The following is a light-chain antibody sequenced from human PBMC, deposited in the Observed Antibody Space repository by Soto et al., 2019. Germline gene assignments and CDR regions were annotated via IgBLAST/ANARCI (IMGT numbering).Light chain of an antibody. J-gene: IGLJ1*01. CDR1: SSDVGGSNY. V-gene: IGLV2-14*01. CDR3: SSYTSGSTLFV. Sequence: QSALTQPASVSGSPGQSITISCTGSSSDVGGSNYVSWYQQHPGKAPKLMIYDVSNRPSGVSNRFSGSKSGNTASLTISGLQAEDEADYYCSSYTSGSTLFVFGTGTKVTVL. CDR2: DVS.